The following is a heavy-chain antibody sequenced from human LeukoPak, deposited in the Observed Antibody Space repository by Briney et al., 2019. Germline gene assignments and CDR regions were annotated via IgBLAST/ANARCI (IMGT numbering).Heavy chain of an antibody. Sequence: PGGSPRLSCAASGFTFSSYEMNWVRQAPGKGLEWVSYISSSGSTIYYADSVKGRFTISRDNAKNSLYLQMNSLRAEDTAVYYCAELGITMIGGVWGQGTLVTVSS. V-gene: IGHV3-48*03. CDR2: ISSSGSTI. CDR3: AELGITMIGGV. D-gene: IGHD3-10*02. J-gene: IGHJ4*02. CDR1: GFTFSSYE.